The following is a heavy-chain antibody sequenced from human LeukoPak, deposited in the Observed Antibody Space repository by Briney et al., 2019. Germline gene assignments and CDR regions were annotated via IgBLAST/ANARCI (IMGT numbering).Heavy chain of an antibody. CDR1: GFTLSSYS. CDR3: ARAGHADSFDY. J-gene: IGHJ4*02. V-gene: IGHV3-48*01. CDR2: ISTTSRTI. Sequence: GGSLRLSCAASGFTLSSYSMNWVRQAPGKGLEWVSYISTTSRTIHYADSVKGRFTISRDNAKNSLYLQMNSPRAEDTAVYYCARAGHADSFDYWGQGALVTVSS. D-gene: IGHD2-21*01.